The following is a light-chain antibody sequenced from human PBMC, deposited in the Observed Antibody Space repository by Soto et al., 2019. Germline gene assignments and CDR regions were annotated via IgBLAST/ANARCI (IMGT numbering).Light chain of an antibody. Sequence: DIQMTQSPSSVSASVGDRVTITCRASQGISSWLAWYQQKPGKAPELLMFAASRLQSGVPSRFSGSGSGTEFILTISSVQPEDSATYYCQQTNSFPLTFGGGTKVDIK. CDR3: QQTNSFPLT. V-gene: IGKV1D-12*01. J-gene: IGKJ4*01. CDR1: QGISSW. CDR2: AAS.